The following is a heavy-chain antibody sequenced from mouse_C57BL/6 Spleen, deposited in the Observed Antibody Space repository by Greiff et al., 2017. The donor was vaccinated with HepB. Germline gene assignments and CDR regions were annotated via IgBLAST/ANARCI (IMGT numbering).Heavy chain of an antibody. CDR1: GYTFTSYW. Sequence: QVQLQQPGAELVMPGASVKLSCKASGYTFTSYWMHWVKQRPGQGLEWIGEIDPSDSYTNYNQKFKGKSTLTVDKSSSTAYMQLSSLTSEDSAVYYCARSHGSSYAFDYRGQGTTLTVSS. CDR2: IDPSDSYT. CDR3: ARSHGSSYAFDY. D-gene: IGHD1-1*01. J-gene: IGHJ2*01. V-gene: IGHV1-69*01.